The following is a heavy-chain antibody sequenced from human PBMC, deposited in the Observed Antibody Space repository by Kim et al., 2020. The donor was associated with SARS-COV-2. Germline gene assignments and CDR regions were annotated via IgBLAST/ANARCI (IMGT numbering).Heavy chain of an antibody. CDR3: AVSRYPDWYFDL. Sequence: ASVKVSCKASGYTFTSYAMHWVRQAPGQRLEWMGWINAGNGNTKYSQKFQGRVTITRETSASTAYMELSSLRSEDTAVYYCAVSRYPDWYFDLWGRGTLVTVSS. J-gene: IGHJ2*01. V-gene: IGHV1-3*01. CDR2: INAGNGNT. CDR1: GYTFTSYA. D-gene: IGHD1-20*01.